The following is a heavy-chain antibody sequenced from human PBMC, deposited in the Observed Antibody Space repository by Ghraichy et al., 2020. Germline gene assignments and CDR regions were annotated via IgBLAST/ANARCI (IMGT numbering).Heavy chain of an antibody. J-gene: IGHJ4*02. CDR3: VTALRWELPGINY. Sequence: GESLNISCAASGFTFSKAWMTWVRQAPGKGPEWVGRVKTKTDGETVDYVAPVEGRFTISRDDSENTLYLQMNSLKIEDTAMYYCVTALRWELPGINYWGRGTLVTVSS. CDR2: VKTKTDGETV. CDR1: GFTFSKAW. V-gene: IGHV3-15*01. D-gene: IGHD4-23*01.